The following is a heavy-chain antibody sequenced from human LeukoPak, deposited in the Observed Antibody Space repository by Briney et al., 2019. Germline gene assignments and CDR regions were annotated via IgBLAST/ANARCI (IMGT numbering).Heavy chain of an antibody. CDR3: ARDAAPQGITMFWTI. CDR2: IYSGGDT. V-gene: IGHV4-4*07. CDR1: GGSVSNYY. Sequence: PSETLSLTCTVSGGSVSNYYWSWIRQSAARGLEWIGRIYSGGDTYHNPSLTGRVTLSVDTSKNQFSLTLTSVTAADTAVYFCARDAAPQGITMFWTIWGHGTMVSVSS. J-gene: IGHJ3*02. D-gene: IGHD3-10*02.